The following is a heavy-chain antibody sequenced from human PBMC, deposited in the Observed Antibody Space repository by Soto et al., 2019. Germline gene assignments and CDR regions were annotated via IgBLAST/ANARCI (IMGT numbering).Heavy chain of an antibody. V-gene: IGHV3-11*04. D-gene: IGHD6-19*01. Sequence: GGSLRLSCEASGFTFSDYYMAWIRQAPGEGPEWISYISMSGNTMYYADSVKGRFTISRDNAKNSLYLQMNSLRAEDTAVYYCAKDHSSGWYAPFIDYYYYGMDGWGQGTTVTVSS. CDR1: GFTFSDYY. CDR3: AKDHSSGWYAPFIDYYYYGMDG. J-gene: IGHJ6*02. CDR2: ISMSGNTM.